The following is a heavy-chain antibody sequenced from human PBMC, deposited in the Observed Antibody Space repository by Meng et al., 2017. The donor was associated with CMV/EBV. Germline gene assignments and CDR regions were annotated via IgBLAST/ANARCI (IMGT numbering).Heavy chain of an antibody. CDR3: ARGGRYYYDSSGYCDY. V-gene: IGHV1-18*01. D-gene: IGHD3-22*01. CDR1: GYTFTSYG. J-gene: IGHJ4*02. CDR2: ISAYNGNT. Sequence: QVQLWQTGAEVKKPWASVKVSCKCSGYTFTSYGISGVRQAPGQGLEWMGWISAYNGNTNYAQKLQGRVTMTTDTSTSTAYMGLRSLRSDDTAVYYCARGGRYYYDSSGYCDYWGQGTLVTVSS.